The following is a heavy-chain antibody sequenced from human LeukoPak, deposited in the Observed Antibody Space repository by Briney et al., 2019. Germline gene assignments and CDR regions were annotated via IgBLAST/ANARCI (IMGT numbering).Heavy chain of an antibody. CDR3: ARVNRDDHGDYASDY. CDR2: ISGNGVNT. D-gene: IGHD4-17*01. V-gene: IGHV3-64*01. Sequence: GGSLRLSCAASGFTFSSYAMHWVRQATGKGLEHVSGISGNGVNTHYGNSLKGRFTVSRDNSRNTLYLQMGSLRAEDLAVYFCARVNRDDHGDYASDYWGQGTLVTVSS. J-gene: IGHJ4*02. CDR1: GFTFSSYA.